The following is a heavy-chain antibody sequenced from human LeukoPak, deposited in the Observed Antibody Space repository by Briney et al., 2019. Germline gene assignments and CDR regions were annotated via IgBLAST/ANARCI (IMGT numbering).Heavy chain of an antibody. Sequence: EASVTVSCKASGGTFSSYAISWVRQAPGQGLEWMGGIIPIFGTANYAQKFQGRVTITADESTSTAYMELSSLRSEDTAVYYCATRWPHSSGWSYFDYWGQGTLVTVSS. J-gene: IGHJ4*02. CDR3: ATRWPHSSGWSYFDY. CDR1: GGTFSSYA. V-gene: IGHV1-69*13. D-gene: IGHD6-19*01. CDR2: IIPIFGTA.